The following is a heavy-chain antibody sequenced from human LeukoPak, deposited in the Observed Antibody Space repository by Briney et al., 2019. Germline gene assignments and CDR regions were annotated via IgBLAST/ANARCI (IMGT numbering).Heavy chain of an antibody. CDR3: ARGGGAYFDY. Sequence: EWVSYISTTSSTAYYADSVKGRFTISRDSAKNSLYLQMNSLRAEDTAVYYCARGGGAYFDYWGQGTLVTVSS. CDR2: ISTTSSTA. V-gene: IGHV3-48*04. J-gene: IGHJ4*02.